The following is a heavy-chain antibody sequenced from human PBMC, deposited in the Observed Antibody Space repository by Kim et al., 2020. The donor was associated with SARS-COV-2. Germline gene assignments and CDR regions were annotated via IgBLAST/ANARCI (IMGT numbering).Heavy chain of an antibody. V-gene: IGHV4-59*01. D-gene: IGHD6-19*01. CDR2: IYYSGST. Sequence: SETLSLTCTVSGGSISSYYWSWIRQPPGKGLEWIGYIYYSGSTNYNPSLKSRVTISVDTSKNQFSLKLSSVTAADTAVYYCARDVAGQYYYYGMDVWGQGTTVTVSS. CDR3: ARDVAGQYYYYGMDV. J-gene: IGHJ6*02. CDR1: GGSISSYY.